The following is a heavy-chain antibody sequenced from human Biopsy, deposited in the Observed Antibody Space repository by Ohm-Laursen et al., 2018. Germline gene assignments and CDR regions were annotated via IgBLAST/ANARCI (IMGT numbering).Heavy chain of an antibody. Sequence: GTLSLTCIVSGGSISNSNYYWSWIRQPPGKGLEWIGYIYYSGSTNYNPSLKSRVTISVDTSKNQFSLRLNSVTAADTAVYYCARATNSTGWPYYYFYGMDVWGQGTTVTVSS. V-gene: IGHV4-61*01. CDR3: ARATNSTGWPYYYFYGMDV. D-gene: IGHD2/OR15-2a*01. CDR2: IYYSGST. CDR1: GGSISNSNYY. J-gene: IGHJ6*02.